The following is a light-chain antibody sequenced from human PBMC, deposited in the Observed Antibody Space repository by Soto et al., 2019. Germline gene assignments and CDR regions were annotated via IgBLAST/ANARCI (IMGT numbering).Light chain of an antibody. CDR2: AAS. V-gene: IGKV1-39*01. CDR1: QNILTY. CDR3: QQSYSVPLT. J-gene: IGKJ2*01. Sequence: DIQMTQSPSSLSASVGDRVTITCRSSQNILTYLNWYQQKAGEVPRFLIYAASNLQEGVPSRFSGRESGTEFTLTISSLQPEDFATYFCQQSYSVPLTFGQGTKLE.